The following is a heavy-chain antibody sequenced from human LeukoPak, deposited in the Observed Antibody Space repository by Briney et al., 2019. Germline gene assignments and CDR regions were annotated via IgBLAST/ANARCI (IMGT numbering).Heavy chain of an antibody. CDR2: IYYSGST. J-gene: IGHJ4*02. V-gene: IGHV4-4*02. CDR3: ARNGDYCLDY. CDR1: GGSINKNNW. Sequence: SETLSLTCAVSGGSINKNNWWSWVRQSPGKGLEWIGEIYYSGSTNYNPPLKSRVTVSVDKSKNQFFLKLSSVTAADTAVYYCARNGDYCLDYWGQGTLVTVSS. D-gene: IGHD4-17*01.